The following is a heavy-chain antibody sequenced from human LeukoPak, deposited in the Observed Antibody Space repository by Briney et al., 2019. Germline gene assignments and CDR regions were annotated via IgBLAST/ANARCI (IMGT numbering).Heavy chain of an antibody. CDR3: ARDNIVGATTPAGDFQH. V-gene: IGHV3-30-3*01. D-gene: IGHD1-26*01. J-gene: IGHJ1*01. CDR2: ILYDGSNK. CDR1: GFTFSTYG. Sequence: PGGSLRLSCAASGFTFSTYGLHWVRQAPGKGLEWVAVILYDGSNKYYADSVKGRFTISRDNSKNTLYLEMNSLRAEDTAAYYCARDNIVGATTPAGDFQHWGQGTLVTVSS.